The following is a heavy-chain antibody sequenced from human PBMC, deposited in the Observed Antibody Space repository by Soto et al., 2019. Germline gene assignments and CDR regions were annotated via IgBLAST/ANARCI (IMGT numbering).Heavy chain of an antibody. CDR3: TTDHTYYYDSSSQYNWFDP. V-gene: IGHV3-15*01. CDR1: GFTFSNAW. Sequence: EVQLVESGGGLVKPGGSLRLSCAASGFTFSNAWMSWVRQAPGKGLEWVGRIKSKTDGGTTDYAAPVKGRFTISRYDSKNTLYLQMHSLKTEDTAVYYCTTDHTYYYDSSSQYNWFDPWGQGTLVTVSS. CDR2: IKSKTDGGTT. J-gene: IGHJ5*02. D-gene: IGHD3-22*01.